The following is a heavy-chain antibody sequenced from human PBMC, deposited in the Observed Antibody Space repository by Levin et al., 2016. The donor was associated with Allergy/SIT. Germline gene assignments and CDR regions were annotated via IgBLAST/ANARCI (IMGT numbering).Heavy chain of an antibody. CDR3: ARDGARGDYGDYYYGMDV. D-gene: IGHD4-17*01. J-gene: IGHJ6*02. V-gene: IGHV4-4*02. Sequence: SETLSLTCAVSGASISNTNWWTWVRQPPGKGLEWIGEIYHSGSTNFNPSLKSRVTMSVDKSKNQFSLKLSSVTAADTAVYYCARDGARGDYGDYYYGMDVWGQGTTVTVSS. CDR1: GASISNTNW. CDR2: IYHSGST.